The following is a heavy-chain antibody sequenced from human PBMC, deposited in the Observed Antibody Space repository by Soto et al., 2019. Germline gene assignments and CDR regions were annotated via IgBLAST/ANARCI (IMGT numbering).Heavy chain of an antibody. CDR3: ASRGLYGDYGYYYFMAV. CDR1: GYTFTSYD. J-gene: IGHJ6*03. Sequence: GASVKVSCKASGYTFTSYDINWVRQATGQGLEWMGWMNPNSGNTGYAQKFQGRVPMTRNTSKSTAYMELSSLRSEDTAVYYCASRGLYGDYGYYYFMAVWGKGTTVPVPS. V-gene: IGHV1-8*01. CDR2: MNPNSGNT. D-gene: IGHD4-17*01.